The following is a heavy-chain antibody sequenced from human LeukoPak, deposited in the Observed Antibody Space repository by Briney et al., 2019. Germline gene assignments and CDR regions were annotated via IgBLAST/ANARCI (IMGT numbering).Heavy chain of an antibody. CDR3: ARGRVPAAYSPFDY. CDR1: GPSISTYY. V-gene: IGHV4-59*01. D-gene: IGHD2-2*01. CDR2: IYYSGST. Sequence: SETLSLTCTVSGPSISTYYWNWIRQPPGKGLEWIGYIYYSGSTNYNPSLKSRVTISVDTSKNQFSLKLTSVTAADTAVYYCARGRVPAAYSPFDYWGQGTLVTVSS. J-gene: IGHJ4*02.